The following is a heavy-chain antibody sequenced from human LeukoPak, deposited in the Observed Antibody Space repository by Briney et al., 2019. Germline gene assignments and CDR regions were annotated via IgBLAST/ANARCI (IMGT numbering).Heavy chain of an antibody. CDR1: GFTFSSYA. J-gene: IGHJ4*02. Sequence: PGGSLRLSCAAPGFTFSSYAMHWVRQAPGKGLEWVALMSYDGGNTYYADSVKGRFTISRDNSKNTLDLQLNSLRVEDTAVYYCARDSTYYYGSGSSGPHYFDYWGQGTLVTVSS. V-gene: IGHV3-30*01. CDR3: ARDSTYYYGSGSSGPHYFDY. CDR2: MSYDGGNT. D-gene: IGHD3-10*01.